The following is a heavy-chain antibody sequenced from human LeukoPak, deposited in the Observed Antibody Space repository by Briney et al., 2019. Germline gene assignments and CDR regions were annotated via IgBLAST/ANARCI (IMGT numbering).Heavy chain of an antibody. J-gene: IGHJ3*02. V-gene: IGHV1-18*01. D-gene: IGHD3-22*01. CDR1: GYTFTNYG. Sequence: GASVKVSCKASGYTFTNYGIRWVRQAPGQGLEWMGSISAHNGETSYAQSLQGRVIMTTDMSTSVAYMEIRRLRYDDTALYYCVRGTNYYDTYGYLDSIDIWGEGTMVTVSS. CDR3: VRGTNYYDTYGYLDSIDI. CDR2: ISAHNGET.